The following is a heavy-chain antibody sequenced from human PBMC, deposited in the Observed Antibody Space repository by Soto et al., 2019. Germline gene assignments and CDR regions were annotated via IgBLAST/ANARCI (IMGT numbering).Heavy chain of an antibody. Sequence: ASVKVSCKASGYTFTSYGISWVRQAPGQGLEWMGWISAYNGNTNYAQKLQGRVTMTTDTSTSTAYMELRSLRSDDTAVYYCARDIAAAGLNWFDPWGQGTLVTVSS. V-gene: IGHV1-18*01. CDR3: ARDIAAAGLNWFDP. CDR2: ISAYNGNT. J-gene: IGHJ5*02. CDR1: GYTFTSYG. D-gene: IGHD6-13*01.